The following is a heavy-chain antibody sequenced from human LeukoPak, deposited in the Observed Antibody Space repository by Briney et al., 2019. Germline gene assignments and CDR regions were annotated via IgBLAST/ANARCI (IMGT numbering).Heavy chain of an antibody. CDR2: IYYSGST. CDR1: GGSFSGYY. CDR3: ARLEWVDGYSYGPIDY. Sequence: SETLSLTCAVYGGSFSGYYWSWIRQHPGKGLEWIGYIYYSGSTYYNPSLKSRVTISVDTSKNQFSLKLSSVTAADTAVYYCARLEWVDGYSYGPIDYWGQGTLVTVSS. J-gene: IGHJ4*02. D-gene: IGHD5-18*01. V-gene: IGHV4-59*08.